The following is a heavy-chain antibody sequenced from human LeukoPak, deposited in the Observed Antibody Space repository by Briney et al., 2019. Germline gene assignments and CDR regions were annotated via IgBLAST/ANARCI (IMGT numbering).Heavy chain of an antibody. Sequence: PGGSLRLSCAASGFTFSSYSMNWVRQAPGKGLEWVSSIRSSSSYIYYADSVKGRFTISRDSAKNSLYLQMNSLRAEDTAVYYCARDPRDLYYFDYWGQGTLVTVSS. CDR2: IRSSSSYI. CDR3: ARDPRDLYYFDY. J-gene: IGHJ4*02. D-gene: IGHD2-21*02. CDR1: GFTFSSYS. V-gene: IGHV3-21*01.